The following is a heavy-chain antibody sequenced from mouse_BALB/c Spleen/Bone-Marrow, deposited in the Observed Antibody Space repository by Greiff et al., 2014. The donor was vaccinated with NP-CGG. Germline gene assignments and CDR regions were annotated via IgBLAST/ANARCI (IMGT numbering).Heavy chain of an antibody. CDR3: ARDSFLITRALDY. CDR2: IWGDGST. J-gene: IGHJ4*01. D-gene: IGHD2-4*01. Sequence: VQLQQSGPGLVAPSQSPSITCTVSGFSLTGYGVSWVRQPPGKGLEWLGMIWGDGSTDCNSALKSRLSISKDNSKSQVFLKMNSLQTDDTARYYCARDSFLITRALDYWGQGTSVTVSS. V-gene: IGHV2-6-7*01. CDR1: GFSLTGYG.